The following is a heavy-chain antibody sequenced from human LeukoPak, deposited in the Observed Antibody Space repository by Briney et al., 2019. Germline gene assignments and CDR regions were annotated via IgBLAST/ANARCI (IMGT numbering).Heavy chain of an antibody. J-gene: IGHJ5*02. CDR3: ARGKLIKRITMVRGAHDWFDP. CDR2: ISYDGSNK. Sequence: TGRSLRLSCAASGFTFSSYAMHWVRQAPGKGLEWVAVISYDGSNKYYADSVKGRFTISRDNSKNTLYLQMNSLRSDDTAVYYCARGKLIKRITMVRGAHDWFDPWGQGTLVTVSS. CDR1: GFTFSSYA. V-gene: IGHV3-30*04. D-gene: IGHD3-10*01.